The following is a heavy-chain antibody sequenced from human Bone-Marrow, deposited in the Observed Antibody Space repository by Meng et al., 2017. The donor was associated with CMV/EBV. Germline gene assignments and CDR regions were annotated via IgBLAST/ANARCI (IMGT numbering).Heavy chain of an antibody. D-gene: IGHD5-18*01. CDR3: AGVPYPRRGYSYGLPYYYYYGMDV. CDR2: IYYSGST. J-gene: IGHJ6*02. V-gene: IGHV4-39*07. Sequence: SETLSLTCTVSGGSISSSSYYWGWIRQPPGKGLEWIGSIYYSGSTYYNPSLKSRVTISVDTSKNQFSLKLSSVTAADTAVYYCAGVPYPRRGYSYGLPYYYYYGMDVWGQGTTVTVSS. CDR1: GGSISSSSYY.